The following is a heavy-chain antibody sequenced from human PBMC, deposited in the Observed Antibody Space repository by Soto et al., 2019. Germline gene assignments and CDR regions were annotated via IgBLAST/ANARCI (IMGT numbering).Heavy chain of an antibody. CDR1: GHSISSGYY. CDR2: FYHSGST. D-gene: IGHD4-17*01. Sequence: SETLSLTCAVSGHSISSGYYWGWIRQPPGKGLEWIGSFYHSGSTYYNPSLKSRVTISVDLSKNRLSLRLRSVTTADTALYYCARTTAVPNTLRSRYFFDYWGQGTLVTVSS. CDR3: ARTTAVPNTLRSRYFFDY. V-gene: IGHV4-38-2*01. J-gene: IGHJ4*02.